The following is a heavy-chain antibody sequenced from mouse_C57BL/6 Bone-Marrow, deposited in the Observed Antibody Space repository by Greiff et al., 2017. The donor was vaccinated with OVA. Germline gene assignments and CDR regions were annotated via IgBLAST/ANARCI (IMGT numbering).Heavy chain of an antibody. J-gene: IGHJ2*01. D-gene: IGHD2-1*01. CDR2: IDPENGDT. CDR1: GLNIKDDY. V-gene: IGHV14-4*01. CDR3: TSYGNFDY. Sequence: VQLQQSGAELVRPGASVKLSCTASGLNIKDDYMHWVKQRPEQGLEWIGWIDPENGDTEYASKFQCKATITADTSSNTTYLQLSNLTSEDAAIYYCTSYGNFDYWGQGTTLTVSS.